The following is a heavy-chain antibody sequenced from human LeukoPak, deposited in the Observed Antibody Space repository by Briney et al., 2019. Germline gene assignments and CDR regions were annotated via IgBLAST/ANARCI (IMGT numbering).Heavy chain of an antibody. CDR1: GYTFTGYY. V-gene: IGHV1-2*02. J-gene: IGHJ4*02. CDR2: INPNSGGT. D-gene: IGHD6-19*01. CDR3: ARTVGYSSGWYYLDY. Sequence: GASVKVSCKASGYTFTGYYMHWVRQAPGQGLEWMGWINPNSGGTNYAQKFQGRVTMTRDTSISTAYMELSRLRSDDTAVYHCARTVGYSSGWYYLDYWGQGTLVTVSS.